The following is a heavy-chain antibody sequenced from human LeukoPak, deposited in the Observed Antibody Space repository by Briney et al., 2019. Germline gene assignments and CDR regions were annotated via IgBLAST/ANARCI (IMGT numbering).Heavy chain of an antibody. CDR3: ARDSGSYGIINWFDP. CDR2: ISSSSSYI. D-gene: IGHD1-26*01. Sequence: GGSLRLSCAASGFTFSSYSMNWVRQAPGKGLEWVSSISSSSSYIYYADSVKGRFTISRDNAKNSLYLQMNSLRAEDTAVYYCARDSGSYGIINWFDPWGQGTLVTVSS. V-gene: IGHV3-21*01. CDR1: GFTFSSYS. J-gene: IGHJ5*02.